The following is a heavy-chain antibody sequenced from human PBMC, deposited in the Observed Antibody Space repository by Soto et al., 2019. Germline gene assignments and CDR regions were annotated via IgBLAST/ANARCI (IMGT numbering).Heavy chain of an antibody. D-gene: IGHD5-12*01. CDR3: ASDRDGYNS. V-gene: IGHV4-59*01. Sequence: PSETLSLTCTVSGGSITTYYWNWIRQPPGKGLEWIGYIYYSGSPNYNPSLKSRVTMSVDTSRNQISLKLNSVTAADTAVYYCASDRDGYNSWGQGTLVTVSS. CDR2: IYYSGSP. CDR1: GGSITTYY. J-gene: IGHJ5*02.